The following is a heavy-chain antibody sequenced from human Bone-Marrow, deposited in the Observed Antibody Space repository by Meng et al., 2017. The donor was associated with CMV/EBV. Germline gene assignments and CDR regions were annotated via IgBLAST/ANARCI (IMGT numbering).Heavy chain of an antibody. V-gene: IGHV3-7*01. CDR2: VKPDGSQK. CDR3: ASDPPW. CDR1: GFTFSNYW. Sequence: GESLKISCAASGFTFSNYWLSWVRQAPGKGLEWVANVKPDGSQKYYADSVRGRFTISIDNVKKSLYLQMNSLRAEDTAVYYCASDPPWWGQGTLVTVSS. J-gene: IGHJ4*02.